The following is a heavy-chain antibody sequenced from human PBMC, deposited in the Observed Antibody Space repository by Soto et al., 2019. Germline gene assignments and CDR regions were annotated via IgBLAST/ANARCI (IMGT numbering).Heavy chain of an antibody. J-gene: IGHJ4*02. CDR3: ARVSSSGWSPDY. V-gene: IGHV4-59*11. D-gene: IGHD6-19*01. Sequence: QVQLQESGPGLVKPSDTLSLTCTVSGGSISGHYWIWIRQPPGEGMEWIGYIFYTGSTTYNNNPSLMSRVSISVDTSKHQLCLRLSSVTPADTAVYYCARVSSSGWSPDYWGQGTLVTVSS. CDR2: IFYTGSTTY. CDR1: GGSISGHY.